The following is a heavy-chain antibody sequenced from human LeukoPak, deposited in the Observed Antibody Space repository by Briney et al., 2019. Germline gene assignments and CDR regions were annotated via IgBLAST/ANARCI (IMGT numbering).Heavy chain of an antibody. Sequence: SETLSLTCAVYGGSFSGYYWSWIRQPPGKGLEWIGEINHSGSTNYNPSLKSRVTISVDTSKNQFSLKLSSVTAADTAVYYCARGRSSSWYIHEVGTGPRLQYYFDYWGQGTLVTVSS. CDR1: GGSFSGYY. D-gene: IGHD6-13*01. CDR3: ARGRSSSWYIHEVGTGPRLQYYFDY. V-gene: IGHV4-34*01. J-gene: IGHJ4*02. CDR2: INHSGST.